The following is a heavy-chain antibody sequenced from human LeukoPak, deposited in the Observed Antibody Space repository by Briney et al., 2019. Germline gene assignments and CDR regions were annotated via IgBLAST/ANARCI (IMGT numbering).Heavy chain of an antibody. CDR3: ARDFMPGSSGYYWNDY. V-gene: IGHV1-2*02. Sequence: ASVKVSCKASGYTFTGYYMHWVRQAPGQGLEWMGWINPNSGDTNYAQKLQGRVTMTTDTSTSTAYMELRSLRSDDTAVYYCARDFMPGSSGYYWNDYWGQGTLVTVSS. J-gene: IGHJ4*02. CDR2: INPNSGDT. D-gene: IGHD3-22*01. CDR1: GYTFTGYY.